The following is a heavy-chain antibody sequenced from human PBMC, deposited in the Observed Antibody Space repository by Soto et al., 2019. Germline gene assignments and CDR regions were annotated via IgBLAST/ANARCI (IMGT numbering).Heavy chain of an antibody. V-gene: IGHV3-33*01. CDR2: IWYDGSNK. D-gene: IGHD6-19*01. CDR1: GVTVCSYG. CDR3: AINDHSSGWYGLDY. Sequence: WGSPRISCAACGVTVCSYGMDGVRQDPGKGLEWVAVIWYDGSNKYYADSVKGRFTISRDNSKNTLYLQMNSLRAEDTAVYYCAINDHSSGWYGLDYWGQGTLVTVSS. J-gene: IGHJ4*02.